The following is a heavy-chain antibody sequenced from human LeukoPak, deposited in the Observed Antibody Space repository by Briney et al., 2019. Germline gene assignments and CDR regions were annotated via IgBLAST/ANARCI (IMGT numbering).Heavy chain of an antibody. D-gene: IGHD6-6*01. CDR3: AGSIAARLGHFDY. CDR2: IYYSGST. J-gene: IGHJ4*02. V-gene: IGHV4-39*01. CDR1: GGSISSSSYY. Sequence: PSETLSLTCTVSGGSISSSSYYWGWIRQPPGKGLEWIGSIYYSGSTYYNPSLKSRVTISVDTSKSQFSLKLSSVTAADTAVYYCAGSIAARLGHFDYWGQGTQVTVSS.